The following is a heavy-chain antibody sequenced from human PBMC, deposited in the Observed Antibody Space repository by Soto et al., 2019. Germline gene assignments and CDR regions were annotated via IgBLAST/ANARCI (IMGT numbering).Heavy chain of an antibody. CDR3: ARWRYGDY. V-gene: IGHV1-18*01. CDR2: ISAHNGNT. D-gene: IGHD1-1*01. CDR1: GYTFTSYG. J-gene: IGHJ4*02. Sequence: QVHLVQSGAEVKKPGASVKVSCKASGYTFTSYGITWVRQAPGQGLEWMGWISAHNGNTDYAQKLQARVIVTSDTSTNTAFMELRSLIADDTAVYYCARWRYGDYWGQGALVTVSS.